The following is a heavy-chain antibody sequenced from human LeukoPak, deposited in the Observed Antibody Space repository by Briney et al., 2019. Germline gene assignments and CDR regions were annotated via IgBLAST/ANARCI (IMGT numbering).Heavy chain of an antibody. CDR1: GASLSSYY. Sequence: SETLSLTCAVSGASLSSYYWSWIRQPPGKGLEWIGYIYYSGSPNYNPSLKSRVTISVDTSKNQFSLKLRSVTAADTAVYYCARHASSNWFDPWGQGTLVTVSS. J-gene: IGHJ5*02. CDR3: ARHASSNWFDP. CDR2: IYYSGSP. V-gene: IGHV4-59*08.